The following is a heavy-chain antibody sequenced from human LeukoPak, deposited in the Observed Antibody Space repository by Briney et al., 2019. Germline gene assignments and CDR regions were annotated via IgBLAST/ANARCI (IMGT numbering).Heavy chain of an antibody. D-gene: IGHD2/OR15-2a*01. J-gene: IGHJ4*02. CDR2: IYPGDSDT. CDR3: ARRRNILDDSAKPYYFDF. CDR1: GYSFTSYW. V-gene: IGHV5-51*01. Sequence: GESLKISCKGSGYSFTSYWIGWVRQMPGKGLEWIGLIYPGDSDTTYSPSFQGQVSISADKSISTAYLQWRSLKASDTAMYYCARRRNILDDSAKPYYFDFWGQGILVTVSS.